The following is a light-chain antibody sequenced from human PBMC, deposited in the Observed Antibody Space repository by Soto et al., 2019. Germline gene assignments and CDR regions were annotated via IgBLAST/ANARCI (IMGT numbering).Light chain of an antibody. V-gene: IGKV1-5*03. J-gene: IGKJ4*01. CDR1: QSISSY. CDR2: KAS. CDR3: QQYNSVPLP. Sequence: DIQRTQSPSTLSASVGDRVTITCRASQSISSYLAWYQQKPGKAPKLLIYKASILESGVPSRFSGSGSGTEFTLTISSLQPDDAATYYCQQYNSVPLPFGGLTKGEIK.